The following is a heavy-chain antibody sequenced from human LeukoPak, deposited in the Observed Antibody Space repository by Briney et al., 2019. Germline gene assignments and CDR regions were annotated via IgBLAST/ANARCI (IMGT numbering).Heavy chain of an antibody. CDR3: ATLIGCSSTSCYRGHP. CDR2: INPSGGST. D-gene: IGHD2-2*01. CDR1: GYTFTSYY. Sequence: GASVKVSCKASGYTFTSYYMHWVRQAPGQGLEWMGIINPSGGSTSYAQKFQGRVTMTRDTSTSTVYMELSSLRSEDTAVYYCATLIGCSSTSCYRGHPWGQGTLVTVSS. J-gene: IGHJ5*02. V-gene: IGHV1-46*03.